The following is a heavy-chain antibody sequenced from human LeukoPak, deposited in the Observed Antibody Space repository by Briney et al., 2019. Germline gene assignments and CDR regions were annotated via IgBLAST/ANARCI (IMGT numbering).Heavy chain of an antibody. CDR2: IYYSGST. Sequence: SETLSLTRTVSGGSISSYYWSWIRQPPGKGLEWIGYIYYSGSTNYNPSLKSRVTISVDTSKNQFSLKLSSVTAADTAVYYCARGSTDDYGDYSYGMDVWGQGTTVTVSS. V-gene: IGHV4-59*01. J-gene: IGHJ6*02. CDR3: ARGSTDDYGDYSYGMDV. CDR1: GGSISSYY. D-gene: IGHD4-17*01.